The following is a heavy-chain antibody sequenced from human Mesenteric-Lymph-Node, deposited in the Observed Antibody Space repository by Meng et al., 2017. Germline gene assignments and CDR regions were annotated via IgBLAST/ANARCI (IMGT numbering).Heavy chain of an antibody. D-gene: IGHD5-24*01. CDR1: DDSIYSSLYH. CDR2: AYYTGKT. Sequence: GSLRLSCTVSDDSIYSSLYHWGWVRQPPGKGLEWIASAYYTGKTYYSPSLKSRATISIDTSKKHFSLKLNSVTAADTAMYYCTRLIEGSPADHWGQGTLVTVSS. V-gene: IGHV4-39*07. J-gene: IGHJ5*02. CDR3: TRLIEGSPADH.